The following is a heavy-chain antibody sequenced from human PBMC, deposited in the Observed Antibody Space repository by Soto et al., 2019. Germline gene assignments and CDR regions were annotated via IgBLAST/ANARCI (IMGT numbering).Heavy chain of an antibody. CDR3: ARDGTCSSTSCYGYYGMDV. CDR1: GYTFTGYY. J-gene: IGHJ6*02. D-gene: IGHD2-2*01. CDR2: INPNSGGT. Sequence: VASVKVSCKASGYTFTGYYMHWVRQAPGQGLEWMGWINPNSGGTNYAQKFQGRVTMTRDTSISTAYMELSRLRSDDTAVYYCARDGTCSSTSCYGYYGMDVLGQVTTVTVSS. V-gene: IGHV1-2*02.